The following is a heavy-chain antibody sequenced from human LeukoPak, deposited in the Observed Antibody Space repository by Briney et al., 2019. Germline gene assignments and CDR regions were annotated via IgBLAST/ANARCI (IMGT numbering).Heavy chain of an antibody. J-gene: IGHJ4*02. Sequence: PGGSLRLSCAASGFTVSSNYMSWVRQAPGKGLEWVSVIYSGGSTYYADSVKGRFTISRDNSKNSLYLQMNSLRAEDTAVYYCARDGFEVGSYGYDVDYWGQGTLVTVSS. CDR1: GFTVSSNY. CDR2: IYSGGST. V-gene: IGHV3-66*01. CDR3: ARDGFEVGSYGYDVDY. D-gene: IGHD5-18*01.